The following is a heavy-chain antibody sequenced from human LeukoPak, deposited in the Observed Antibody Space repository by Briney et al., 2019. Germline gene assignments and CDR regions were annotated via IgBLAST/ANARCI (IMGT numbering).Heavy chain of an antibody. CDR3: ARGNDYDSSGYINWFDP. Sequence: PGGSLRLSCVVSGFTLSSRWMMWVRQAPGEGLEWMTNINRDGSEKNYVDSVKGRFTISRDNSKNTLYLQMNSLRAEDTAVYYCARGNDYDSSGYINWFDPWGQGTLVTVSS. V-gene: IGHV3-7*01. D-gene: IGHD3-22*01. CDR2: INRDGSEK. J-gene: IGHJ5*02. CDR1: GFTLSSRW.